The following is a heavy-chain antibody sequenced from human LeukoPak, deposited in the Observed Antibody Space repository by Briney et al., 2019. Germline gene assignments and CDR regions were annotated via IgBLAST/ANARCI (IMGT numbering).Heavy chain of an antibody. J-gene: IGHJ6*02. CDR2: INHSGST. CDR1: GGSFSGYY. D-gene: IGHD3-22*01. Sequence: SETLSLTCAVYGGSFSGYYWSWIRQPPGKGLEWIGEINHSGSTNYNPSLKSRVTISVDTSKNQFSLKLSSVTAADTAVYYCARDPGDNYYDSSGYTYGMDVWGQGTTVTVSS. CDR3: ARDPGDNYYDSSGYTYGMDV. V-gene: IGHV4-34*01.